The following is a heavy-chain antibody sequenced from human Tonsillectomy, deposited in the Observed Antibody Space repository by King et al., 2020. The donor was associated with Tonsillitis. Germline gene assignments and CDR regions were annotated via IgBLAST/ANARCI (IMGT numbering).Heavy chain of an antibody. CDR1: GGSFSDYY. CDR2: INHSGST. Sequence: VQLQQWGAGLLKPSETLSLTCAVYGGSFSDYYWSWIRQPPGKGLEWIGEINHSGSTNYNPSLKSRVTISVDTSKNQFSLKLSSVTAADTAVYYCARGCSGNSEGGLILGYYYYMDVWGNGTTVTVSS. V-gene: IGHV4-34*01. CDR3: ARGCSGNSEGGLILGYYYYMDV. J-gene: IGHJ6*03. D-gene: IGHD4-23*01.